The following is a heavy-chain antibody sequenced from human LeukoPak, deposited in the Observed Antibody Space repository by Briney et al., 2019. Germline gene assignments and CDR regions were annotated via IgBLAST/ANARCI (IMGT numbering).Heavy chain of an antibody. V-gene: IGHV4-34*01. Sequence: SETLSLTCAVYGGSFSGYYWNWIRQPPGKGLEWIGEINHSGNTNYNPSLKSRVTLSVDTSKNQFSLKLRSVTAADTAIYYCARRTSLLHASSPRWFDPWGRGTLVIVSS. CDR2: INHSGNT. D-gene: IGHD6-6*01. J-gene: IGHJ5*02. CDR1: GGSFSGYY. CDR3: ARRTSLLHASSPRWFDP.